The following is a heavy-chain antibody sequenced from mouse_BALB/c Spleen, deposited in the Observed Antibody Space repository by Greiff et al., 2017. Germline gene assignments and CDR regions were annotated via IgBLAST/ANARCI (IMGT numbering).Heavy chain of an antibody. Sequence: EVQLQQPGSELVRPGASVKLSCKASGYTFTSYWMHWVKQKPGQGLEWIGYINPYNDGTKYNEKFKGKATLTSDKSSSTAYMELSSLTSEDSAVYYCARGDGNSYFDYWGQGTTLTVSS. D-gene: IGHD2-1*01. CDR2: INPYNDGT. CDR3: ARGDGNSYFDY. J-gene: IGHJ2*01. V-gene: IGHV1-14*01. CDR1: GYTFTSYW.